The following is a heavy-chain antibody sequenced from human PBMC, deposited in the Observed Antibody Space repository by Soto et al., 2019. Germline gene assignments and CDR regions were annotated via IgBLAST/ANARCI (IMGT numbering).Heavy chain of an antibody. Sequence: SVKVSCKASGYTFNRYYMHWVRQAPGQGLEWMGGIIPIFGTANYAQKFQGRVTITADESTSTAYMELSSLRSEDTAVYYCARGSITIFGGSSTPSYYYGMDVWGQGTTVTVS. V-gene: IGHV1-69*13. D-gene: IGHD3-3*01. CDR2: IIPIFGTA. J-gene: IGHJ6*02. CDR1: GYTFNRYY. CDR3: ARGSITIFGGSSTPSYYYGMDV.